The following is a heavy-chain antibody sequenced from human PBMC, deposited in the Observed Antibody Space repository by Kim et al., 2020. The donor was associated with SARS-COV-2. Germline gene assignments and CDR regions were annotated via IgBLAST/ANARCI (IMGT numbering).Heavy chain of an antibody. CDR3: AKPSMTTVVFFDY. CDR1: GFTFSSYG. D-gene: IGHD4-17*01. CDR2: ISYDGSNK. J-gene: IGHJ4*02. Sequence: GGSLRLSCAASGFTFSSYGMHWVRQAPGKGLEWVAVISYDGSNKYYADSVKGRFTISRDNSKNTLYLQMNSLRAEDTAVYYCAKPSMTTVVFFDYWGQGTLVTVSS. V-gene: IGHV3-30*18.